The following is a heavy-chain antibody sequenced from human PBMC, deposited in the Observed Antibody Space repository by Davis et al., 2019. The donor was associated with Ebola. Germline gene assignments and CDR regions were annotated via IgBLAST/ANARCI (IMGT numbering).Heavy chain of an antibody. CDR3: ARHTLWDENWFDP. V-gene: IGHV4-4*02. D-gene: IGHD5-18*01. Sequence: MPSETLSLTCAVSGGSISSSNWWSWVRQPPGKGLEWIGEIYHSGSANYNPSLKSRVTISVDTSKNQFSLKLSSVTAADTAVYYCARHTLWDENWFDPWGQGTLVTVSS. CDR2: IYHSGSA. J-gene: IGHJ5*02. CDR1: GGSISSSNW.